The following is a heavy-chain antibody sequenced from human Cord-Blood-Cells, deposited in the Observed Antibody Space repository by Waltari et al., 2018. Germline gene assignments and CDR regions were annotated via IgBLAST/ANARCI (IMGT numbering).Heavy chain of an antibody. CDR3: VAAAARYFQH. D-gene: IGHD6-13*01. J-gene: IGHJ1*01. Sequence: EVQLVESGGGLVQPGGSLRLSCAASGFTFSSYWMHWVRQAPGKGLVWVSRINRDGSSTSYADSVKGRFTISRDNAKNTLYLQMNSLRAEDTAVYYCVAAAARYFQHWGQGTLVTVSS. CDR2: INRDGSST. V-gene: IGHV3-74*01. CDR1: GFTFSSYW.